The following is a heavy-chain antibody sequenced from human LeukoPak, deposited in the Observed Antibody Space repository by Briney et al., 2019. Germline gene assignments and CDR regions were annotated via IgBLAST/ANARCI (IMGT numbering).Heavy chain of an antibody. CDR1: GYTFTSYD. CDR3: ARSLSADSSSFDY. D-gene: IGHD3-22*01. V-gene: IGHV1-8*01. CDR2: MNPNSGNT. J-gene: IGHJ4*02. Sequence: ASVKVSCKASGYTFTSYDINWVRQATGQGLEWMGWMNPNSGNTGYAQKFRGRVTMTRNTSISTAYMELSSLRSEDTAIYYCARSLSADSSSFDYWGQGTLVTVSS.